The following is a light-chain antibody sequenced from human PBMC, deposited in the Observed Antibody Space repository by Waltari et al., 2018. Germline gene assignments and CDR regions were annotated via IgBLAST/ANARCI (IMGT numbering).Light chain of an antibody. CDR2: GAS. CDR3: QHYLRLPAT. Sequence: EIVLTQSPGPLPLSPGERATLSCRASQSVSRALAWYQQKPGQAPRLLIYGASNRATGIPDRFSGSGSGTDFSLTISSLEPEDFAVYYCQHYLRLPATFGQGTKVEIK. CDR1: QSVSRA. J-gene: IGKJ1*01. V-gene: IGKV3-20*01.